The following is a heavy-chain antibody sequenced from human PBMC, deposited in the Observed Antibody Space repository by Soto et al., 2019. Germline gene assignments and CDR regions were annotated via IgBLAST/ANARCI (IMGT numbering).Heavy chain of an antibody. J-gene: IGHJ4*02. D-gene: IGHD2-15*01. CDR3: ARADPDASVGY. V-gene: IGHV4-59*01. CDR1: GGSMSSYY. Sequence: SETLSLTCTVSGGSMSSYYWTWPRQSPGRGLEWIGYISYSGSTYYNPSLKSRVTISADTSKNQFSLRMNSMIAADTAVYYCARADPDASVGYWGQGTLVTVSS. CDR2: ISYSGST.